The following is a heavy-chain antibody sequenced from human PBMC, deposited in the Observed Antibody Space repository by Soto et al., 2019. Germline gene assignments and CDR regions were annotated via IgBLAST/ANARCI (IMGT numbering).Heavy chain of an antibody. CDR1: GFPFSHYA. CDR2: ISGSGNDA. J-gene: IGHJ4*02. CDR3: GKERGCSGGFVCDY. D-gene: IGHD6-19*01. Sequence: VQLLESGGGLVQPGGSLRLSCAASGFPFSHYAMSWVRQAPGKGLEWVSAISGSGNDASYADSVRGRFTIPRDNSRDTLYLQRNSPRADDTAVYYCGKERGCSGGFVCDYGGQGELVTVSS. V-gene: IGHV3-23*01.